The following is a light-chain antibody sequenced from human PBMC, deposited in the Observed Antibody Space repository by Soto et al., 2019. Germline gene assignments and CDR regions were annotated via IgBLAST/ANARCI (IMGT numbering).Light chain of an antibody. J-gene: IGLJ1*01. CDR2: GDS. CDR1: NSNIGAGYD. V-gene: IGLV1-40*01. CDR3: QSYDSSLSGYL. Sequence: QAVVTQPPSVSGAPGQRVTISCTGSNSNIGAGYDVHWYQRLPGTAPKLLIYGDSHRPSGVPDRFSGSRSGTSASLAITGLQAEDEADYYCQSYDSSLSGYLFGTGTKLTVL.